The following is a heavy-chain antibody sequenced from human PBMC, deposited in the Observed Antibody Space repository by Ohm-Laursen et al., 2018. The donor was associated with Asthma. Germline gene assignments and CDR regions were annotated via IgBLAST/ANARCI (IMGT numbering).Heavy chain of an antibody. CDR3: ARVIDYYDSSGYYPSTTYYGMDV. CDR1: GFTFSSYA. V-gene: IGHV3-64*04. J-gene: IGHJ6*02. CDR2: ISSNGGST. D-gene: IGHD3-22*01. Sequence: SLRLSCAAPGFTFSSYAMHWVRQAPGKGLEYVSAISSNGGSTYYADSVRGRFTISRDNSKNTLYLQMNSLRAEDTAVYYCARVIDYYDSSGYYPSTTYYGMDVWGQGTTVTVSS.